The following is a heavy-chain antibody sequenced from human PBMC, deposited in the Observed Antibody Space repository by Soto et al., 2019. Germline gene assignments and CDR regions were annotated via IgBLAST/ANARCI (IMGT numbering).Heavy chain of an antibody. CDR1: GGFNSGYY. CDR3: ARSTYDFWSGYSTYYYGMDV. CDR2: IYYSGST. D-gene: IGHD3-3*01. V-gene: IGHV4-59*01. Sequence: SESESHTGADAGGFNSGYYWSLNQQPPGKGLEWIGYIYYSGSTNYNPSLKSRVTISVDTSKNQFSLKLSSVTAADTAVYYCARSTYDFWSGYSTYYYGMDVWGQGTTVTVSS. J-gene: IGHJ6*02.